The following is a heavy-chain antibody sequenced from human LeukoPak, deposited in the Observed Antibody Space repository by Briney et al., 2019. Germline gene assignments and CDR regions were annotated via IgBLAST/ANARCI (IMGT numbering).Heavy chain of an antibody. J-gene: IGHJ4*02. CDR3: ARAYDILTGYPGY. Sequence: SVKVSCKASGYTFTSYGVSWVRQAPGQGLEWMGGIIPIFGTANYAQKFQGRVTITTDESTSTAYMELSSLRSEDTAVYYCARAYDILTGYPGYWGQGTLVTVSS. V-gene: IGHV1-69*05. CDR1: GYTFTSYG. D-gene: IGHD3-9*01. CDR2: IIPIFGTA.